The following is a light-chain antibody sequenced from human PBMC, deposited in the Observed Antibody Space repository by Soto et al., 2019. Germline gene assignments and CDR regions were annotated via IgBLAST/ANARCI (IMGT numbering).Light chain of an antibody. V-gene: IGLV2-14*01. CDR1: SSDVGGYNY. Sequence: QSALTQPASVSGSPGQSITISCTGTSSDVGGYNYVSWYQQHPGKAPKLMIYEVSNRPSGVSNRFSGSKSGNTASLTISGLQAEDEADYYCSSYAGSYTFHVFGTGTKVTVL. CDR3: SSYAGSYTFHV. CDR2: EVS. J-gene: IGLJ1*01.